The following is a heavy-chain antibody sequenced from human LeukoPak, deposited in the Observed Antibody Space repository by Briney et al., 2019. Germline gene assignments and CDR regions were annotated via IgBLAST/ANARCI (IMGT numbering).Heavy chain of an antibody. J-gene: IGHJ1*01. CDR3: AKDSPRIAAAGRSEYFRH. V-gene: IGHV3-23*01. Sequence: GGSLRLSCAASGFTFSSYAMSWVRQAPGKGLEWVSAISGSGGSTYYADSVKGRFTISRDNSKNTLYLQMNSLRAEDTAVYYCAKDSPRIAAAGRSEYFRHWGQGTLVTVSS. CDR1: GFTFSSYA. D-gene: IGHD6-13*01. CDR2: ISGSGGST.